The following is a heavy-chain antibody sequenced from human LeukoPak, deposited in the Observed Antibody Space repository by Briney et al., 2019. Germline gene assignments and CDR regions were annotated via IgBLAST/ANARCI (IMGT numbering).Heavy chain of an antibody. J-gene: IGHJ4*02. CDR1: GFTFSSYE. D-gene: IGHD5-24*01. CDR2: ISSSGSTI. CDR3: ARGKGDGYQYYFDY. Sequence: PGGSLRLSCAASGFTFSSYEMNWVRQAPGKGLEWVSYISSSGSTIYYADSVKGRSTISRDNAKNSLYLQMNSLRAEDTAVYYCARGKGDGYQYYFDYWGQGTLVTVSS. V-gene: IGHV3-48*03.